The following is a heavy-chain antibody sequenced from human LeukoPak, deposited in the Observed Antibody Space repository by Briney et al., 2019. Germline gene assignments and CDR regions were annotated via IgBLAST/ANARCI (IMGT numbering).Heavy chain of an antibody. D-gene: IGHD3-10*01. V-gene: IGHV4-4*02. CDR3: ARRRSGWDHGRAGYYFDY. J-gene: IGHJ4*02. CDR1: GGSISS. CDR2: IHHSGST. Sequence: PSGTLSLTCAVSGGSISSWVRQPPGKGLEWIGEIHHSGSTNYNPSLKSRVTISVDTSKNQFSLKLSSVTAADTAVYYCARRRSGWDHGRAGYYFDYWGQGTLVTVSS.